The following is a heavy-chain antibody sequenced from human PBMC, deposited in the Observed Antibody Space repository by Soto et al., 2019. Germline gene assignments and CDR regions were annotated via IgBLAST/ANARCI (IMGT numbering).Heavy chain of an antibody. V-gene: IGHV5-51*01. D-gene: IGHD3-22*01. CDR3: ARHGSPYYYDSSGYENLPYYGMDV. Sequence: AASLQIYCQGSGYSSTSYWIGWVRQMPGTGLEWMGIIYPGDSDTRSSPSFQGQVTISADKSISTAYLQWRSLKASDTAMYYCARHGSPYYYDSSGYENLPYYGMDVWGQGTTVTVSS. J-gene: IGHJ6*02. CDR2: IYPGDSDT. CDR1: GYSSTSYW.